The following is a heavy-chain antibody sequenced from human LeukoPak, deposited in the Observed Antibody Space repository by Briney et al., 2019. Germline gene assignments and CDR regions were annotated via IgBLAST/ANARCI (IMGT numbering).Heavy chain of an antibody. CDR1: GFTFSSYW. Sequence: GGSLRLSCAASGFTFSSYWMSWVRQAPGKGLEWVANIKQDGSEKYYVDSVKGRFTISRDNAKNSLYLQMNSLRAEDTAVYYCAKGYSYGYDEDDAFDIWGQGTMVTVSS. V-gene: IGHV3-7*01. CDR3: AKGYSYGYDEDDAFDI. D-gene: IGHD5-18*01. J-gene: IGHJ3*02. CDR2: IKQDGSEK.